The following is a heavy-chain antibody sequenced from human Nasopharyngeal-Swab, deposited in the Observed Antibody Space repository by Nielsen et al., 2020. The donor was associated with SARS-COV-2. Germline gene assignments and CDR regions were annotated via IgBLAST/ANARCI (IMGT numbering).Heavy chain of an antibody. CDR3: ARDPGYSWDYYYYGTDV. J-gene: IGHJ6*02. D-gene: IGHD5-12*01. CDR1: GYTFSIYY. Sequence: ASVKVSCKASGYTFSIYYMHWVRQAPGQGLEWMGWISAHNGNTNYAEMFQGRVTMTTDTSTSTAYMELRSLRSDDTAVYYCARDPGYSWDYYYYGTDVWGQGTTVTVSS. CDR2: ISAHNGNT. V-gene: IGHV1-18*04.